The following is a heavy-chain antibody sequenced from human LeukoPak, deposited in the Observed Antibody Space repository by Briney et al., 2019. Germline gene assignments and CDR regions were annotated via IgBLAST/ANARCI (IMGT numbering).Heavy chain of an antibody. V-gene: IGHV3-23*01. D-gene: IGHD6-6*01. CDR3: ARGSSNVAARNNWFDP. CDR2: ISGSGDST. Sequence: GGSLRLSCVASGFTLRSYVMNWVRQTPGKGLEWVSSISGSGDSTFYADSVKGRFSISRDNAKNSLYLQMNSLRVEDRAVYYCARGSSNVAARNNWFDPWGQGTLVTVSS. CDR1: GFTLRSYV. J-gene: IGHJ5*02.